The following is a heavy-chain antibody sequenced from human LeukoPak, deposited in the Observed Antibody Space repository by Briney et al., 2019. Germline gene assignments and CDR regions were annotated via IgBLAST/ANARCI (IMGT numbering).Heavy chain of an antibody. D-gene: IGHD2-21*02. CDR1: GYTFTGYY. CDR3: ASGSGYCGGDCYFDY. V-gene: IGHV1-2*02. Sequence: ASVKVSCKASGYTFTGYYMHWVRQAPGHGLEWMGWINPNSGGTNYEQKFQGRVTMTRDTSTSTAYMELSRLRSDDTAVYYCASGSGYCGGDCYFDYWGQGTLVTVSS. CDR2: INPNSGGT. J-gene: IGHJ4*02.